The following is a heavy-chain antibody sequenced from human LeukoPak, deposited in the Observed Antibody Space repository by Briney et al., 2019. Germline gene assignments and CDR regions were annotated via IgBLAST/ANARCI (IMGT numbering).Heavy chain of an antibody. CDR2: IIPRSATA. CDR1: GGTFSSFA. D-gene: IGHD2-15*01. CDR3: ASWGSGGSCYSELLCDY. J-gene: IGHJ4*02. V-gene: IGHV1-69*13. Sequence: SVKVSCKASGGTFSSFALIWVRQAPGQGLEWMGGIIPRSATAKYAQRFQGRVTITADESTSTAYMELSSLRSEDTAVYYCASWGSGGSCYSELLCDYWGQGTLVTVSS.